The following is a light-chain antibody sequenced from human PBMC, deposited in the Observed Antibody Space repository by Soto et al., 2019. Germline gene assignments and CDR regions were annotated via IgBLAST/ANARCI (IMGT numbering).Light chain of an antibody. CDR2: HAS. CDR3: QQYNSYT. CDR1: QSISNW. Sequence: DVHITRRRSTMTESVGDRVTITCRASQSISNWLAWYQQKPGTAPKVLIYHASNLQSGVPSRFSGSGSGTEFTLTISSLQPDDFATYDCQQYNSYTFGQGTMV. V-gene: IGKV1-5*01. J-gene: IGKJ1*01.